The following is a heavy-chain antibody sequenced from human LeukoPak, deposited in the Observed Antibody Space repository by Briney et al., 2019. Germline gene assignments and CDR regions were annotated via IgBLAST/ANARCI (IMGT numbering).Heavy chain of an antibody. J-gene: IGHJ6*03. CDR1: GYTFTSYG. Sequence: GASVKVSCKASGYTFTSYGISWVRQAPGQGLEWMGWISAYNGNTNYAQKLQGRVTMTTDTSTSTAYMELRSLRSDDTAVYCCARVVMITFGGVIVPTVYYYYYMDVWGKGTTVTISS. D-gene: IGHD3-16*02. V-gene: IGHV1-18*01. CDR3: ARVVMITFGGVIVPTVYYYYYMDV. CDR2: ISAYNGNT.